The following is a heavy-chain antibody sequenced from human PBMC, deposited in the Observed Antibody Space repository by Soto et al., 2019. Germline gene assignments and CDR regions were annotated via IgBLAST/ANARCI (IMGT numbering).Heavy chain of an antibody. CDR3: ARDKPPTRVDIVVVVAATPGDAFDI. D-gene: IGHD2-15*01. CDR2: IIPIFGTA. Sequence: SVKVSCKASGGTFSSYAISWVRQAPGQGLEWMGGIIPIFGTANYAQKFQGRVTITADESTSTAYMELSSLRSEDTAVYYCARDKPPTRVDIVVVVAATPGDAFDIWGQGTMVTVSS. CDR1: GGTFSSYA. V-gene: IGHV1-69*13. J-gene: IGHJ3*02.